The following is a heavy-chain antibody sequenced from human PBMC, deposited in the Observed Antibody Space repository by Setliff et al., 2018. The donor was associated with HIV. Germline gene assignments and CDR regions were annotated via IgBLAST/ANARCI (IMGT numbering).Heavy chain of an antibody. D-gene: IGHD3-22*01. CDR3: ARGRTYDSSGYIGNWFDP. V-gene: IGHV1-2*02. Sequence: ASVKVSCKASGYTFTGYYMHWIRQAPGQGLEWMGCINLNTGNTNYAQKFQGRVIVTRDTSINTAYVELRSLRLDDTAVYFCARGRTYDSSGYIGNWFDPWGQGTLVTVSS. J-gene: IGHJ5*02. CDR1: GYTFTGYY. CDR2: INLNTGNT.